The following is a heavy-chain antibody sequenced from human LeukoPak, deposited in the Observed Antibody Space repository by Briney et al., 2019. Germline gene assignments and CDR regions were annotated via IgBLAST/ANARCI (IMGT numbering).Heavy chain of an antibody. CDR2: IYSGGST. Sequence: GGSLRLSCAASGFTVSNNYMSWVRQAPGKGLEWVSVIYSGGSTEYADSVKGRFTISRDNSKNTLYLQMNSVRAEDTAVYYCAKDPDSSGWSYYFDYWGQGTLVTVSS. J-gene: IGHJ4*02. V-gene: IGHV3-53*01. CDR3: AKDPDSSGWSYYFDY. CDR1: GFTVSNNY. D-gene: IGHD6-19*01.